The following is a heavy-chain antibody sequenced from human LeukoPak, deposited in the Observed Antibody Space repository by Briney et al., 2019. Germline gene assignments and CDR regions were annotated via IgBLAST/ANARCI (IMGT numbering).Heavy chain of an antibody. J-gene: IGHJ4*02. CDR1: GFTFNNYW. CDR3: LGSADRG. Sequence: PGGSLRLSCGASGFTFNNYWMSWVRQAPGKGLEWVANIKEDGSETYYVDSMKGRFTISRDNAKDSVYLQMNTLRVEDTAVYYCLGSADRGWGQGTLVTVSS. CDR2: IKEDGSET. V-gene: IGHV3-7*01. D-gene: IGHD6-25*01.